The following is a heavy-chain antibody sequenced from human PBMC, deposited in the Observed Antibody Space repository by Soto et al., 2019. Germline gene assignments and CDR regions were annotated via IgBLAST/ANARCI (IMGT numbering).Heavy chain of an antibody. CDR1: GFTFSSYS. CDR2: ISSSSSYI. Sequence: EVQLVESGGGLVKPGGSLRLSCAASGFTFSSYSMNWVRQAPGKGLEWVSSISSSSSYIYYADSVKGRFTISRDNAKNSLYLQMNSLRAEGTAVYYCARVSWVIAAAGISSDYWGQGTLVTVSS. J-gene: IGHJ4*02. D-gene: IGHD6-13*01. V-gene: IGHV3-21*01. CDR3: ARVSWVIAAAGISSDY.